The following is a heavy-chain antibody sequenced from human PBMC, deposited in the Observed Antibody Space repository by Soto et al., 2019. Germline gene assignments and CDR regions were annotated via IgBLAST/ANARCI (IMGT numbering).Heavy chain of an antibody. D-gene: IGHD1-1*01. CDR2: IYYSGST. V-gene: IGHV4-61*01. Sequence: QVQLQESGPGLVKPSETLSLTCTVSGGSVSSGSYYWSWIRQPPGKGLEWIGYIYYSGSTNYNPSLKSRVTIPVDTSKNQFSLKLSSVTAADTAVYYCARERNGYFDYWGQGTLVTVSS. CDR1: GGSVSSGSYY. CDR3: ARERNGYFDY. J-gene: IGHJ4*02.